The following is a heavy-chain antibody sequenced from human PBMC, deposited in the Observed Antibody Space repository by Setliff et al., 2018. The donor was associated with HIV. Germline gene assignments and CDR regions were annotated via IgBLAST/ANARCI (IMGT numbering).Heavy chain of an antibody. Sequence: PSETLSLTCSVSGGSLNSYYWSWIRQSGGQELEWIGRIFINGQTNYNPSLKSRLTMPVDKSKNQFSLRLKSVTAADSAVYYCARERRWLQDYYYYIDVWGNGTTVTV. CDR1: GGSLNSYY. CDR2: IFINGQT. D-gene: IGHD5-18*01. CDR3: ARERRWLQDYYYYIDV. J-gene: IGHJ6*03. V-gene: IGHV4-4*07.